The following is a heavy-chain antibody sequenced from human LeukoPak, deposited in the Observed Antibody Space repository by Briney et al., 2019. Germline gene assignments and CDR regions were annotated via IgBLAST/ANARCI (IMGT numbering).Heavy chain of an antibody. Sequence: GGYLRLSCTASGFTFSGYAMSWVRQAPGKGLEWVSAVVGGGGTTFYADSVKGRFTISRDNSKGTVYLQMNSLRAEDTAVYYCAKARLSTGWAYNDCWGQGTPVTVSS. CDR3: AKARLSTGWAYNDC. V-gene: IGHV3-23*01. CDR1: GFTFSGYA. D-gene: IGHD2-8*02. CDR2: VVGGGGTT. J-gene: IGHJ4*02.